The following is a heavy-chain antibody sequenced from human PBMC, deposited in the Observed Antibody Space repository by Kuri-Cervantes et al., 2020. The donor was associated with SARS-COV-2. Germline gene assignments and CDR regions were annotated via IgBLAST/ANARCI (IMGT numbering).Heavy chain of an antibody. J-gene: IGHJ4*02. CDR3: AKEGFFYGSGRHFDY. Sequence: GSLKISCAASGFTFSSYAMSWVRQAPGKGLEWVSAISGSGGSTYYADSVKGRFTISRDNSKNTLYLQMNSLRAEDTAVYYCAKEGFFYGSGRHFDYWGQGTLVTVSS. CDR2: ISGSGGST. D-gene: IGHD3-10*01. V-gene: IGHV3-23*01. CDR1: GFTFSSYA.